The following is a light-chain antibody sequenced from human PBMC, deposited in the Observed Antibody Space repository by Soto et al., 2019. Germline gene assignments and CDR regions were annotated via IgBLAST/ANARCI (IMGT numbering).Light chain of an antibody. Sequence: DIPLTQSPSFLSASVGDRVTITCRASQGISSYLAWYQQKPGKAPKLLIYAAATLQSGVPSRFSGSGSGTEFTLTISSLQPEDFATYYCQQLNGYTYTFGQGTKLEIK. CDR1: QGISSY. J-gene: IGKJ2*01. CDR2: AAA. V-gene: IGKV1-9*01. CDR3: QQLNGYTYT.